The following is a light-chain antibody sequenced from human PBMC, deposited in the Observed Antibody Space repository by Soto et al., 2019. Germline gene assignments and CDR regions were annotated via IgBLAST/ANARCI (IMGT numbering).Light chain of an antibody. CDR3: SSYAGSNNWV. J-gene: IGLJ3*02. V-gene: IGLV2-8*01. CDR1: SSDVADYNY. Sequence: QSVLTQPTSATGSSGQSVTISCTGTSSDVADYNYVSWYQQYPGKAPKLMIYEVSKRPSGVPDRFSGSKSGNTASLTVSGLQAEDEADYYCSSYAGSNNWVFGGGTKLTV. CDR2: EVS.